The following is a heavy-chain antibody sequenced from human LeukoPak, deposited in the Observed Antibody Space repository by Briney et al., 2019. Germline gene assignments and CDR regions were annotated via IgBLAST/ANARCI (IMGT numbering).Heavy chain of an antibody. CDR3: ARDQRVTGRPDIDY. CDR1: GFTFRNHL. V-gene: IGHV3-74*03. D-gene: IGHD6-6*01. J-gene: IGHJ4*02. CDR2: ISSDGSST. Sequence: GGSLRLSCAASGFTFRNHLMHWVRQTPGKGLVWVSRISSDGSSTTYPDSVKGRFTISRDNAKNTLYLQMNNLRAEDTAMYYCARDQRVTGRPDIDYWGQGTLVIVSS.